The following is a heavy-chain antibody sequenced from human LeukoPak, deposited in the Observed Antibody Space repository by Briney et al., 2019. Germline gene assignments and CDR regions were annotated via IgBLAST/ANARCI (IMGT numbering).Heavy chain of an antibody. Sequence: GGSLRLSCAASGFTFSSYSMNWVRQAPGKGLEWVSSISSSSSYIYYADSVKGRFTISRDNAKSSLYLQMNSLRAEDTAVYYCARDQGNYSRFDYWGQGTLVTVSS. V-gene: IGHV3-21*01. CDR3: ARDQGNYSRFDY. CDR2: ISSSSSYI. CDR1: GFTFSSYS. D-gene: IGHD1-7*01. J-gene: IGHJ4*02.